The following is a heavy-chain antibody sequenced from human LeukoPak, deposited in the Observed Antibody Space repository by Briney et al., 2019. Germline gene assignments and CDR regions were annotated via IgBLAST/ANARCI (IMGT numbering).Heavy chain of an antibody. J-gene: IGHJ3*02. CDR2: IYTSGGT. Sequence: SETLSLTCTVSGGSISSYYWSWMRQPAGKGLEWIGRIYTSGGTNYNPSLKSRVTMSVDTSKNQFSLKLSSVTAADTAVYYCARDGTVVAVAALDAFDIWGQGTMVTVSS. D-gene: IGHD2-15*01. CDR3: ARDGTVVAVAALDAFDI. CDR1: GGSISSYY. V-gene: IGHV4-4*07.